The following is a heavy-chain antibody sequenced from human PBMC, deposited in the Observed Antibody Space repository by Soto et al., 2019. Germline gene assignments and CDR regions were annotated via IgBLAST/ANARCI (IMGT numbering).Heavy chain of an antibody. J-gene: IGHJ6*02. CDR3: ARGVRIQLWTAYYYYGMDV. D-gene: IGHD5-18*01. CDR1: GGSFSGYY. Sequence: SETLSLTCAVYGGSFSGYYWSWIRQPPGKGLEWIGEINHSGSTNYNPSLKSRVTISVDTSKNQFSLKLSSVTAADTAVYYCARGVRIQLWTAYYYYGMDVWGQGTTVTVSS. V-gene: IGHV4-34*01. CDR2: INHSGST.